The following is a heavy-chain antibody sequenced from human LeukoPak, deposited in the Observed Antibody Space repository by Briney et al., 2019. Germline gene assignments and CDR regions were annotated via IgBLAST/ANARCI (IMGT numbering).Heavy chain of an antibody. Sequence: PGRSLRLSCAASGFTFSSYGMHWVRQAPGKGLEWVAVISYDGSNKYYVDSVKGRFTISRDNAKNSLYLQMNSLRVEDTAVYYCARDHGIAAAGTYRSYFDYWGQGTLVTVSS. D-gene: IGHD6-13*01. CDR2: ISYDGSNK. V-gene: IGHV3-30*03. CDR1: GFTFSSYG. CDR3: ARDHGIAAAGTYRSYFDY. J-gene: IGHJ4*02.